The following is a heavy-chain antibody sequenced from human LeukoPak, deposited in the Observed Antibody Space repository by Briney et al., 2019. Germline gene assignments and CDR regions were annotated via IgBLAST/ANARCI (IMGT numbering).Heavy chain of an antibody. D-gene: IGHD4-17*01. Sequence: GGSLRLSCAASGFTFSSYAMSWVRQAPGKGLEWVSAISGSGGSTYYADSVKGRFTISRDNSKNTLYLQMNSLRAEDTAVYYCAKGTTVTTGKDDFDYWGQGTLVTVSS. V-gene: IGHV3-23*01. CDR3: AKGTTVTTGKDDFDY. J-gene: IGHJ4*02. CDR1: GFTFSSYA. CDR2: ISGSGGST.